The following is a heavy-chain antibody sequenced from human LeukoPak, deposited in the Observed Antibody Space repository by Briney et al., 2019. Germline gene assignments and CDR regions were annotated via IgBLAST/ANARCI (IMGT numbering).Heavy chain of an antibody. V-gene: IGHV4-4*07. Sequence: SETLSLTCTVSGGSISSYYWSWIRQPAGKGLEWIGRIYTSGSTNYNPSLKSRVTMSVDTSKNQFSLKLSSVTAADTAVYYCARDPWFRGSPSSPNWFDPWGQGTLVTVSS. J-gene: IGHJ5*02. CDR1: GGSISSYY. D-gene: IGHD3-10*01. CDR3: ARDPWFRGSPSSPNWFDP. CDR2: IYTSGST.